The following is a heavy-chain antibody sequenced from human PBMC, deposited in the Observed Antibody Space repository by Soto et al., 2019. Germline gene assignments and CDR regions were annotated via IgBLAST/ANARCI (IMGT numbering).Heavy chain of an antibody. CDR3: TGEVASGY. J-gene: IGHJ4*02. Sequence: QVHLVESGGGVVQPGRSLRLSCAVSGFTVSTYGMHWVRQAPGKGLEWVAVISRDGGTKFYADSVEGRFTISRDNSRNTLFLEMNSLRGDDMAVYYCTGEVASGYWGQGTLVTVSS. D-gene: IGHD2-8*02. CDR1: GFTVSTYG. V-gene: IGHV3-30*03. CDR2: ISRDGGTK.